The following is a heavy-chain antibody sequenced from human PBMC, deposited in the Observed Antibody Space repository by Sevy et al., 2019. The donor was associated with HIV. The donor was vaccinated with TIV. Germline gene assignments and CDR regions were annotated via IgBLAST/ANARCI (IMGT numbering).Heavy chain of an antibody. Sequence: GGSLRLSCAASGFTFSSYSMNWVRQAPGMGLEWVSSISVSSSHIFYADSVKGRFTISRANAKNSLYLQMNSLRAEDTALYYCARAPVENSDYITGSFDYWGQGTLVTVSS. CDR2: ISVSSSHI. D-gene: IGHD3-16*01. J-gene: IGHJ4*02. CDR3: ARAPVENSDYITGSFDY. CDR1: GFTFSSYS. V-gene: IGHV3-21*01.